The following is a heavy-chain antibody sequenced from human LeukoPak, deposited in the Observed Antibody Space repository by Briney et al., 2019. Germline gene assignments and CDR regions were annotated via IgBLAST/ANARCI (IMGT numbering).Heavy chain of an antibody. CDR3: ARGIPLGSDCSSTSCHAFDI. D-gene: IGHD2-2*01. Sequence: SETLSLTCTVSGGSISSGDYYWSWIRQPPGKGLEWIGYIYYSGSTYYNPSLKSRVTISVDTSRNQFSLKLSSVTAADTAVYYCARGIPLGSDCSSTSCHAFDIWGQGTMVTVSS. V-gene: IGHV4-30-4*01. J-gene: IGHJ3*02. CDR2: IYYSGST. CDR1: GGSISSGDYY.